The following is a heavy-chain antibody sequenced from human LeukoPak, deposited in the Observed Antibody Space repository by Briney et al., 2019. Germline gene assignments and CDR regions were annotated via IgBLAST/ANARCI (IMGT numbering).Heavy chain of an antibody. D-gene: IGHD3-10*01. J-gene: IGHJ1*01. CDR1: GYSFTSYW. Sequence: GESLKISCKGSGYSFTSYWIAWVRQMPGKGLEWMGIIYPSDSDTRYSPSFQGQVTISADKSISTAYLQWSSLKASDTAMYYCARMGSGSYYSSQYFQHWGQGTLVTVSS. CDR3: ARMGSGSYYSSQYFQH. CDR2: IYPSDSDT. V-gene: IGHV5-51*01.